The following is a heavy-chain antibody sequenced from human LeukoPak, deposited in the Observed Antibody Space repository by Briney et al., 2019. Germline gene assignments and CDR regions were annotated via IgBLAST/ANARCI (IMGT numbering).Heavy chain of an antibody. CDR2: INYSGST. D-gene: IGHD6-19*01. CDR1: GDSISSSSYY. J-gene: IGHJ4*02. CDR3: ARDVAGHYSF. V-gene: IGHV4-39*07. Sequence: PSETLSLTCTVSGDSISSSSYYWAWIRQPPGKRPEWIASINYSGSTYYNLFLKSRVTISIDTSKNQFSLKLSSATAADTAVYFCARDVAGHYSFWGQGTLVTVSS.